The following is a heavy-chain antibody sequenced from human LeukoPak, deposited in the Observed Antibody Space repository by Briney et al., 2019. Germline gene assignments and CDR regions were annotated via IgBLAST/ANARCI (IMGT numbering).Heavy chain of an antibody. CDR2: ISGSGGST. J-gene: IGHJ4*02. CDR1: GFTFSSYA. D-gene: IGHD3-22*01. Sequence: GGSLRLSCAASGFTFSSYAMSWVRQAPGKGLEWVSAISGSGGSTYYADSVKGRFTISRDNSKNTLYLQMNSLRAEDTAVYYCAKDPTADDSSGYGGTSWGQGTLVTVSS. V-gene: IGHV3-23*01. CDR3: AKDPTADDSSGYGGTS.